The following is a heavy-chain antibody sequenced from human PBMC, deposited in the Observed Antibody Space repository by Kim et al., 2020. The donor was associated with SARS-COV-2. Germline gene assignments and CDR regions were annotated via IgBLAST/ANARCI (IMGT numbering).Heavy chain of an antibody. Sequence: GGSLRLSCAVSGFTFSAHALHWVRQAPGKGLEWVALIAYNGGHISYPDSVKGRFIISRDNTKSTLYLQMNRLRPEDTAVYYCLAEIGSRSFDHWGQGTL. D-gene: IGHD3-10*01. CDR1: GFTFSAHA. CDR2: IAYNGGHI. V-gene: IGHV3-30*04. J-gene: IGHJ4*02. CDR3: LAEIGSRSFDH.